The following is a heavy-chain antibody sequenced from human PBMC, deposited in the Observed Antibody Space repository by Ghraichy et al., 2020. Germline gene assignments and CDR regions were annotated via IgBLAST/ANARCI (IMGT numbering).Heavy chain of an antibody. CDR3: ARLGEIVGATTVDY. D-gene: IGHD1-26*01. CDR2: IYYSGST. Sequence: SETLSLTCTVSGGSISSSSYYWGWIRQPPGKGLKWIGSIYYSGSTYYNPSLKSRVTISVDTSKNQFSLKLSSVTAADTAVYYCARLGEIVGATTVDYWGQGTLVTVSS. CDR1: GGSISSSSYY. V-gene: IGHV4-39*01. J-gene: IGHJ4*02.